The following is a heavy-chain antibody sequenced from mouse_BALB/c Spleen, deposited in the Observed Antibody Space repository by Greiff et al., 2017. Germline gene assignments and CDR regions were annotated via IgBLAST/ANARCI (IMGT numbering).Heavy chain of an antibody. J-gene: IGHJ4*01. V-gene: IGHV5-6*01. CDR1: GFTFSSYG. CDR3: ARQEDRLRFYAMDY. D-gene: IGHD1-1*01. Sequence: EVLLVESGGDLVKPGGSLKLSCAASGFTFSSYGMSWVRQTPDKRLEWVATISSGGSYTYYPDSVKGRFTISRDNAKNTQYLQMSSLKSEDTAMYYCARQEDRLRFYAMDYWGQGTSVTVSS. CDR2: ISSGGSYT.